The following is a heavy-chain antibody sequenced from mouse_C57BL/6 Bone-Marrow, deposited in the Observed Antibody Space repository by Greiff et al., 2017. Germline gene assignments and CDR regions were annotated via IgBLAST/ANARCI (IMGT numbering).Heavy chain of an antibody. V-gene: IGHV1-64*01. CDR2: IHPNSGST. Sequence: QVQLQQPGAELVKPGASVKLSCKASGYTFTSYWMHWVKQRPGQGLEWIGMIHPNSGSTNYNEKFKSKATLTVDISSSTAYMQLSSLTSEDSAVYYCARGYYGSLYFDYWGQGTTLTVSS. CDR1: GYTFTSYW. D-gene: IGHD1-1*01. CDR3: ARGYYGSLYFDY. J-gene: IGHJ2*01.